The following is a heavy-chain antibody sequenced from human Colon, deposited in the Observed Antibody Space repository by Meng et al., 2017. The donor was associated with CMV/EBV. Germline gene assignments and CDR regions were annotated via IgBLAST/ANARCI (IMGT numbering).Heavy chain of an antibody. CDR3: AKGKGSYLYGLDV. Sequence: GGSLRLSCAASGFTFSSYSMNWVRQAPGKGLEWVSAISNSSSYIYYADSVKGRFTISRDNAKNSLYLQMNSLRAEDTAVYYCAKGKGSYLYGLDVWGQGTTVTVSS. J-gene: IGHJ6*02. CDR1: GFTFSSYS. D-gene: IGHD3-10*01. CDR2: ISNSSSYI. V-gene: IGHV3-21*01.